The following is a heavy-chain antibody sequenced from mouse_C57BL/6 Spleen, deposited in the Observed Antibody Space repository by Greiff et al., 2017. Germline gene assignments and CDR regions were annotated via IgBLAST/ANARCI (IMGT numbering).Heavy chain of an antibody. J-gene: IGHJ3*01. CDR2: ISTSNGGT. Sequence: QVQLQQSGTELVKPGASVKLSCKASGYPFNSYWMHWVQQRPGQGLEWIGNISTSNGGTNYNEKFKSKATLTVDKSSITAYMQLSSRTSEDAAVYDCARNINYLPASYWGQGTLVTVSA. D-gene: IGHD2-5*01. CDR1: GYPFNSYW. CDR3: ARNINYLPASY. V-gene: IGHV1-53*01.